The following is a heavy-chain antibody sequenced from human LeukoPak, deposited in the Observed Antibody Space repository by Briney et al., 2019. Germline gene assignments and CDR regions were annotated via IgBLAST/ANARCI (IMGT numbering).Heavy chain of an antibody. D-gene: IGHD4-17*01. CDR3: ARGSRYGDYPYYCDY. CDR1: GFTFSDYY. Sequence: GGSLRLSCAASGFTFSDYYMSWIRQAPGKGLEWVSGISGSGSGTYYADSVKGRFTISRDNSKNTVLLQMNNLRLEDAAVYYCARGSRYGDYPYYCDYWGQGILVTVSS. J-gene: IGHJ4*02. CDR2: ISGSGSGT. V-gene: IGHV3-11*04.